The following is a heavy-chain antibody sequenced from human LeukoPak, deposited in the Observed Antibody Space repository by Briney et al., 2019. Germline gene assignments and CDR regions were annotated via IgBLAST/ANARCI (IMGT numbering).Heavy chain of an antibody. J-gene: IGHJ3*02. CDR3: ARECGGSCYSGNDAFDI. CDR2: INHSGST. Sequence: SETLSLTCAVYGGSFSGYYWSWIRQPPGKGLEWIGEINHSGSTNYNPSLKSRVTMSVDTSKNQFSLKLSSVTAADTAVYYCARECGGSCYSGNDAFDIWGQGTMVTVSS. V-gene: IGHV4-34*01. CDR1: GGSFSGYY. D-gene: IGHD2-15*01.